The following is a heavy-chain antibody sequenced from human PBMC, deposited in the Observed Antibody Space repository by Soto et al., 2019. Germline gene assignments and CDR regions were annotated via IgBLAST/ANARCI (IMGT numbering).Heavy chain of an antibody. Sequence: GGSLRLSCAASGFTFSSYSMNWVRQAPGKGLEWVSSISSSSSYIYYADSVKGRFTISRDNAKNSLYLQMNSLRAEDTAVYYCASQWDQDAFDIWGQGTMVTVSS. CDR1: GFTFSSYS. CDR3: ASQWDQDAFDI. V-gene: IGHV3-21*01. D-gene: IGHD1-26*01. CDR2: ISSSSSYI. J-gene: IGHJ3*02.